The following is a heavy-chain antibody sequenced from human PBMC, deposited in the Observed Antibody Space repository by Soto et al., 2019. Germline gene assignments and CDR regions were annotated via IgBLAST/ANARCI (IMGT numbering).Heavy chain of an antibody. J-gene: IGHJ6*02. CDR2: IYYSGST. CDR1: CGAINTNNYY. Sequence: SETLSLTCTVSCGAINTNNYYWGWVRQPPGKGLEWIGSIYYSGSTYYNPSLKSRVTMSVDTSKNQFSLKLSSVTAADTAVYYCARQGQLVEGRWDYYYGMDVWGQGTTVTVSS. V-gene: IGHV4-39*07. D-gene: IGHD6-6*01. CDR3: ARQGQLVEGRWDYYYGMDV.